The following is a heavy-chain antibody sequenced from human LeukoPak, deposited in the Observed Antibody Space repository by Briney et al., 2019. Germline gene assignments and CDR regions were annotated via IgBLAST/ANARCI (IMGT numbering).Heavy chain of an antibody. D-gene: IGHD1-26*01. J-gene: IGHJ4*02. Sequence: SETLSLTCTISGGSISSGDYYWSWIRQPPGKGLEWIGCIYHSGSTYYNPSPKSRVTISIDGSKNQFSLKLSSVTAADTAVYYCARQGSYFDYWGQGTLVTVSS. V-gene: IGHV4-30-2*01. CDR2: IYHSGST. CDR1: GGSISSGDYY. CDR3: ARQGSYFDY.